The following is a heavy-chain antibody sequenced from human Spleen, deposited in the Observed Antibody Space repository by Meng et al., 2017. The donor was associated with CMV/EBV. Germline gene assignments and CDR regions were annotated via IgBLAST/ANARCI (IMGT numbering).Heavy chain of an antibody. J-gene: IGHJ5*02. CDR2: INHSGST. D-gene: IGHD3-22*01. V-gene: IGHV4-34*01. CDR1: CGSFSGYL. CDR3: ARALAYYYDSSGYLNWFDP. Sequence: QGRLTLCVAGLLKPSGTPVLPQAGYCGSFSGYLWRRIRQPPGKGLEWIGEINHSGSTNYNPSLKSRVTISVDTSKNQFSLKLSSVTAADTAVYYCARALAYYYDSSGYLNWFDPWGQGTLVTASS.